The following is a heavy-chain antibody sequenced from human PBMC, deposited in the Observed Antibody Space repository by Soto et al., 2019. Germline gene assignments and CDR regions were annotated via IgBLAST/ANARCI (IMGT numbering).Heavy chain of an antibody. D-gene: IGHD4-17*01. CDR1: GFTFDDYT. J-gene: IGHJ4*02. CDR3: AKGRSTVTTSSPFDY. Sequence: EVQLVESGGVVVQPGGSQRLSCAASGFTFDDYTMHWVRQAPGKGLEWVSLISWDGGSTYYADSVKGRFTISRDNSKNSLYLQMNSLRTEDTALYYCAKGRSTVTTSSPFDYWGQGTLVTVSS. V-gene: IGHV3-43*01. CDR2: ISWDGGST.